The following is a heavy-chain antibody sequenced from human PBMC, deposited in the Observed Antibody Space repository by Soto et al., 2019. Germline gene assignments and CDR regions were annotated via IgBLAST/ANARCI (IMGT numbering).Heavy chain of an antibody. Sequence: GESLKISCKGSGYSFTSYWIGWVRQMPGKGLEWMGIIYPGDSDTRYSPSFQGQVTISADKSISTAYLQWSSLKASDTAMYYCARLNYDILNGYPMAGYFDYWGQGTLVTVSS. J-gene: IGHJ4*02. CDR3: ARLNYDILNGYPMAGYFDY. CDR2: IYPGDSDT. V-gene: IGHV5-51*01. CDR1: GYSFTSYW. D-gene: IGHD3-9*01.